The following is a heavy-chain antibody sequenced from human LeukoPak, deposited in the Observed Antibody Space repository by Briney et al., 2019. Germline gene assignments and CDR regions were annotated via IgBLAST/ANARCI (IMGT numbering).Heavy chain of an antibody. CDR2: INSDGSST. V-gene: IGHV3-74*01. CDR1: GFTFSSYW. CDR3: ATDLRALLWFGELPSYYFDY. Sequence: GGSLRLSCAASGFTFSSYWMHWVRQAPGKGLVWVSRINSDGSSTSYADSVKGRFTISRDNSKNTLYLQMNSLRAEDTAVYYCATDLRALLWFGELPSYYFDYWGQGTLVTVSS. J-gene: IGHJ4*02. D-gene: IGHD3-10*01.